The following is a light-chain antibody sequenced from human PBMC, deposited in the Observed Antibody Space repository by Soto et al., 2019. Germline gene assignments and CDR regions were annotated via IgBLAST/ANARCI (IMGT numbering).Light chain of an antibody. Sequence: DIQMTQSPSSLSASVGDRVTITCRASQSISNYLNWYQQKPGKAPKLLIYAASNVQSGVPSRFSGSGSGTDVTLTISSVQPEDCATYYCQQSYSFPRAFGQGTKVEIK. CDR3: QQSYSFPRA. CDR2: AAS. V-gene: IGKV1-39*01. J-gene: IGKJ1*01. CDR1: QSISNY.